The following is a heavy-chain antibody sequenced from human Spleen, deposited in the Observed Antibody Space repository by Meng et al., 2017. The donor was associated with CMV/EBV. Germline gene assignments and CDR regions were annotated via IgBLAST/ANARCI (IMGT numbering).Heavy chain of an antibody. CDR3: ASGPVFGVVTYPDYFDY. CDR2: ISAYNGNT. D-gene: IGHD3-3*01. Sequence: ATVKVSCKASGYTFTSSGISWVRQAPGQGLEWMGWISAYNGNTNYAQKLQGRVTMTTDTSTSTAYMELRSLRSDDTAVDYCASGPVFGVVTYPDYFDYWGQGTLVTVSS. J-gene: IGHJ4*02. CDR1: GYTFTSSG. V-gene: IGHV1-18*01.